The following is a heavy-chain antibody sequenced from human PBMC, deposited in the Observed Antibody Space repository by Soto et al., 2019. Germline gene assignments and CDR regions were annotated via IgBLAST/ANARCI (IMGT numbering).Heavy chain of an antibody. Sequence: EVQLVESGGGLVKPGGSLRLSCAASGFTFSSYSMNWVRQAPGKGLEWVSSISSSTSYTYYADSVKGRFTMSRDNAENSLYLQMNSLRVEDTAVYYCARSLIQLWLQEYWGQGTLVTVSS. D-gene: IGHD5-18*01. CDR2: ISSSTSYT. CDR1: GFTFSSYS. CDR3: ARSLIQLWLQEY. J-gene: IGHJ4*02. V-gene: IGHV3-21*01.